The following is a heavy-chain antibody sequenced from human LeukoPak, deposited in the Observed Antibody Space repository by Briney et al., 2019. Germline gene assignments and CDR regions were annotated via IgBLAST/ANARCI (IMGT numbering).Heavy chain of an antibody. D-gene: IGHD4-17*01. V-gene: IGHV4-59*08. CDR3: ARHEGRYNWFDP. CDR1: VGSISSYY. Sequence: SETLSLTCTVSVGSISSYYWTWIRQPPGKGGEWIGYIYYSGSTNYNPSLKSRVTMSVDPSKNQFSLKLSSVTAADTAIYYWARHEGRYNWFDPWGQGTLVTVSS. CDR2: IYYSGST. J-gene: IGHJ5*02.